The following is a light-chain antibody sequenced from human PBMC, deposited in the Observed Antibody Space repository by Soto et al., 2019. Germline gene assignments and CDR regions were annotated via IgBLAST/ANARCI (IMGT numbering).Light chain of an antibody. Sequence: DIQMTQSPSSLSASVGNRVTITCRASQTINTYLNWYQQKPGKAPKLLIYAASSLQSGVPSRFSGSASGTDFTLTIHSLQPEDFATYFCQQTYTIPVTFGQGTRLE. CDR2: AAS. CDR3: QQTYTIPVT. V-gene: IGKV1-39*01. J-gene: IGKJ5*01. CDR1: QTINTY.